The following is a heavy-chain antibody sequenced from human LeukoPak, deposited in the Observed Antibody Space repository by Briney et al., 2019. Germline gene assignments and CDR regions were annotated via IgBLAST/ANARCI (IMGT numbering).Heavy chain of an antibody. Sequence: PSDTLSLTCSVSGVSISSYYWSWIRQSPGKGLEWIGYISYSGGTNYNPSLKSRVTISLDTSKNQFSLQLSSVTAADTAVYYCVRGERLGGDYWGHGTLVTVSS. CDR3: VRGERLGGDY. CDR2: ISYSGGT. CDR1: GVSISSYY. J-gene: IGHJ4*01. V-gene: IGHV4-59*07. D-gene: IGHD3-10*01.